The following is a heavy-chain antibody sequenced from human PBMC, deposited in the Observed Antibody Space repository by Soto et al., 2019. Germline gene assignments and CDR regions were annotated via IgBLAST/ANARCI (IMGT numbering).Heavy chain of an antibody. CDR2: INPNSGGT. D-gene: IGHD5-12*01. CDR1: GYTFTGYY. V-gene: IGHV1-2*02. CDR3: ARDRGWLQLVGYYYYGMDV. Sequence: ASVEVSCKASGYTFTGYYMHWVRQAPGQGLEWMGWINPNSGGTNYAQKFQGRVTMTRDTSISTAYMELSRLRSDDTAVYYCARDRGWLQLVGYYYYGMDVWGQGTTVTVSS. J-gene: IGHJ6*02.